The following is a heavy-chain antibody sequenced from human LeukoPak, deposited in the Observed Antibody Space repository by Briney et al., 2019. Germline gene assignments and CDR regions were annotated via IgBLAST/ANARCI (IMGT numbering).Heavy chain of an antibody. CDR2: ISSSSSYI. J-gene: IGHJ4*02. CDR1: GFTFSSYS. CDR3: ARDGGYYGDYGPRALGY. Sequence: PGGSLRLSCAASGFTFSSYSMNWVRQAPGKGLEWVSSISSSSSYIYYADSVKGRFTISRDNAKNSLYLQMNSLRAEDTAVYYCARDGGYYGDYGPRALGYWGQGTLVTVSS. V-gene: IGHV3-21*01. D-gene: IGHD4-17*01.